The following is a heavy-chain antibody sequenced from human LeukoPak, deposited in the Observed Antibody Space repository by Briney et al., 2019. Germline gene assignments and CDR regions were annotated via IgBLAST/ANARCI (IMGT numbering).Heavy chain of an antibody. V-gene: IGHV4-61*02. J-gene: IGHJ6*03. CDR3: ARGVVTDDYYMDV. Sequence: PPQTLSLTCSVSGGSISSGRYYWTWIRQPAGKGLEWIGRLYTNDNTNYDPSLESRVSISVDTSKSQFYLQLTSVTAADTAVYFCARGVVTDDYYMDVWGKGITVIVSS. CDR2: LYTNDNT. D-gene: IGHD2-21*02. CDR1: GGSISSGRYY.